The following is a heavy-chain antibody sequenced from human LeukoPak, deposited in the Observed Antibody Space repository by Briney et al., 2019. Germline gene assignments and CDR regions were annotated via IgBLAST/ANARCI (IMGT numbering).Heavy chain of an antibody. D-gene: IGHD1-26*01. CDR1: GGSFSGYY. J-gene: IGHJ4*02. CDR3: ARDAVIVGATSHFDY. V-gene: IGHV4-34*01. Sequence: SETLSLTCAVYGGSFSGYYWSWIRQPPGKGLEWIGSIYHSGSTYYNPSLKSRVTISVDTSKNQFSLKLSSVTAADTAVYYCARDAVIVGATSHFDYWGQGTLVTVSS. CDR2: IYHSGST.